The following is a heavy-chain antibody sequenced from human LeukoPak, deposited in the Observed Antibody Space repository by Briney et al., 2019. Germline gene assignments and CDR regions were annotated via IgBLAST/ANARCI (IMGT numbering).Heavy chain of an antibody. D-gene: IGHD2/OR15-2a*01. V-gene: IGHV1-8*01. J-gene: IGHJ6*03. CDR2: MNPNSGNT. Sequence: ASVKVSCKASGYTFTSYDINWVRQATGQGPEWMGWMNPNSGNTGYAQKFQGRVTMTRNTSISTAYMELSSLTSEDTAVYYCARRYKNVVVPGYYMDVWGKGTTVTVPS. CDR1: GYTFTSYD. CDR3: ARRYKNVVVPGYYMDV.